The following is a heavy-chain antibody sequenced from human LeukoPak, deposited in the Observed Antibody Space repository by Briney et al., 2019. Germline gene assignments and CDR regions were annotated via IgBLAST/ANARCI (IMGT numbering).Heavy chain of an antibody. CDR1: GFTFSTYG. J-gene: IGHJ6*03. D-gene: IGHD3-22*01. Sequence: GGSLRLSFAASGFTFSTYGMHWVRPAPGKGLEWVAFIRYDGSNKYYADSVKGRFTISRDNSKNTVYLQMNSLRAEDTAVYYCAKNYYYDSSGPPGDYMDVWGKGTTDTISS. CDR2: IRYDGSNK. CDR3: AKNYYYDSSGPPGDYMDV. V-gene: IGHV3-30*02.